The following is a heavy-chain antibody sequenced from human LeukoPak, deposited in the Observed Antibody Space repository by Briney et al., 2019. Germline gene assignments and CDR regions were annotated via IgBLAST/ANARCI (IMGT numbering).Heavy chain of an antibody. J-gene: IGHJ5*02. CDR2: INPSGGST. Sequence: ASVKVSCKASGYTFTSYYMHWGRQAPGQGLEWMGIINPSGGSTSYAQKFQGSVTMTRDTSTSTVYMELSSLRSEDTAVYYCARCIVVVPRFDPWGQGTLVTVSS. V-gene: IGHV1-46*01. CDR1: GYTFTSYY. D-gene: IGHD2-21*01. CDR3: ARCIVVVPRFDP.